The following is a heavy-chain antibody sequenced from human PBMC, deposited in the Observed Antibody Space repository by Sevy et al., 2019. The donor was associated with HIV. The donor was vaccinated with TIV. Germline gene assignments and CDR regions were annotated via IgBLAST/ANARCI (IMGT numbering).Heavy chain of an antibody. CDR3: ARDWRPAAIPGRYYYYYGMDV. V-gene: IGHV1-2*02. J-gene: IGHJ6*02. Sequence: ASVKVSCKASGYTFTGYYMHWVRQAPGQGLEWMGWINPNSGGTNYAQKFQGRVTMTRDTSISTAYMELSRLRSDDTAVYYCARDWRPAAIPGRYYYYYGMDVWGQGTTVTVSS. CDR2: INPNSGGT. CDR1: GYTFTGYY. D-gene: IGHD2-2*02.